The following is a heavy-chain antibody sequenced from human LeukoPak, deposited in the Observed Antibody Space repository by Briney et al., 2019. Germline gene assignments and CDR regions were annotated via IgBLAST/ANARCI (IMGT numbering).Heavy chain of an antibody. CDR3: SKERSGTYFLDS. Sequence: GGSLRLSCTVSGFTFDDYAMHWVRQAPGQGLEWVSGISWDSAHIAYVDSVRDRFTNSRENAKNSLYLEMNGLRAEDTALYYCSKERSGTYFLDSCGQGTLVTVSS. V-gene: IGHV3-9*01. J-gene: IGHJ4*02. D-gene: IGHD1-26*01. CDR1: GFTFDDYA. CDR2: ISWDSAHI.